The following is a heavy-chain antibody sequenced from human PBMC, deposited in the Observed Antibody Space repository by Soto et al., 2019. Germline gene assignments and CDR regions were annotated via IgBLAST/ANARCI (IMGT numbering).Heavy chain of an antibody. Sequence: TLSLTCAVAGGSISSGGYSLSWIRQPPGKGLEWIGYIYHSGSTYYNPSLKSRVTISVDRSKNQFSLKLSSVTAADTAVYYCARASTTVTTLDYWGQGTLVTV. CDR2: IYHSGST. CDR3: ARASTTVTTLDY. V-gene: IGHV4-30-2*01. D-gene: IGHD4-17*01. J-gene: IGHJ4*02. CDR1: GGSISSGGYS.